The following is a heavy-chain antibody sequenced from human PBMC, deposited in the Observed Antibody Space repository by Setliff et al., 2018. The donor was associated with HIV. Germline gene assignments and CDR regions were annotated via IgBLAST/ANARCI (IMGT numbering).Heavy chain of an antibody. Sequence: ASVKVSCKASGYSFTSYGINWVRQAPGQGLEWVGWISPYNGNTDYAQKLQARVTMTTDTSTSTAYMELRSLRSDDTAVYYCATSSRIYYYSYMDVWGKGTTVTVSS. CDR1: GYSFTSYG. CDR2: ISPYNGNT. CDR3: ATSSRIYYYSYMDV. J-gene: IGHJ6*03. V-gene: IGHV1-18*01. D-gene: IGHD2-2*01.